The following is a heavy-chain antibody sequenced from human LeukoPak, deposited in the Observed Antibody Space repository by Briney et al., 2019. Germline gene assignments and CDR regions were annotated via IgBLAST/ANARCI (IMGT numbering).Heavy chain of an antibody. CDR2: IIPIFGTA. Sequence: ASVKVSCKAFGDTFNTYGISWMRQAPGQGLEWMGRIIPIFGTANYAQKFQGRVTITTDESTSTAYMELSSLRSEDTAVYYCASRSGIAAAGTMDYWGQGTLVTVSS. J-gene: IGHJ4*02. V-gene: IGHV1-69*05. CDR3: ASRSGIAAAGTMDY. D-gene: IGHD6-13*01. CDR1: GDTFNTYG.